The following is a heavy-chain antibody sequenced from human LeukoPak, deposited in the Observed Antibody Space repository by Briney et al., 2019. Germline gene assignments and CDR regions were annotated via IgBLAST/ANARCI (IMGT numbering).Heavy chain of an antibody. D-gene: IGHD6-19*01. CDR3: ARTLTVAGTGSFDY. V-gene: IGHV3-30*02. Sequence: GGSLRLSCAASGFTFNSYTLNWVRQAPGKGLEWLAFIRHDDSNKIYADSKQGRLTISRDNSKNTLYLQMNSLRVEDTAVYYCARTLTVAGTGSFDYWGQGTLVTVSS. CDR1: GFTFNSYT. J-gene: IGHJ4*02. CDR2: IRHDDSNK.